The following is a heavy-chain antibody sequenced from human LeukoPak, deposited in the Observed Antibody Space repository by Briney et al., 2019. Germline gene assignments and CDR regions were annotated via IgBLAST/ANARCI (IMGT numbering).Heavy chain of an antibody. CDR3: ARDRGIMTTFGGVIAKGAHY. V-gene: IGHV4-30-4*07. Sequence: PSETLSLTCAVSADSISSGGYSWSWIRQPPGKGLEWIGHIYYSGNTYYNPSLKSRVTISIDTSKNQFSLKLNSVTAADTAVYYCARDRGIMTTFGGVIAKGAHYWGQGTLVTVSS. CDR1: ADSISSGGYS. CDR2: IYYSGNT. J-gene: IGHJ4*02. D-gene: IGHD3-16*02.